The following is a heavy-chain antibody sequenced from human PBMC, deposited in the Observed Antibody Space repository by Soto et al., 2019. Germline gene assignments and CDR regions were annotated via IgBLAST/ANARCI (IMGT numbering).Heavy chain of an antibody. Sequence: QSQTLSLTCAISGDSVSSNSAAWNWIRQSPSRGLEWLGRTYYRSKWYNDYAVSVKSRITINPDTSKNQFSLQLNSVTPEDTAVYYCARDIGITGTTGDYYGMDVWGQGTTVTVSS. V-gene: IGHV6-1*01. CDR2: TYYRSKWYN. J-gene: IGHJ6*02. CDR3: ARDIGITGTTGDYYGMDV. CDR1: GDSVSSNSAA. D-gene: IGHD1-7*01.